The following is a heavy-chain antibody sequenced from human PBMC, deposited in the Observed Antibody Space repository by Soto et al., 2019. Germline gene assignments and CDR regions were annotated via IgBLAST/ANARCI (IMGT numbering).Heavy chain of an antibody. CDR2: VNPSGGHT. CDR1: GDTFTNYY. V-gene: IGHV1-46*01. CDR3: ARGGHVVVVTAPFDY. J-gene: IGHJ4*02. Sequence: QVQLMQSGAEVKKPGASVKVSCKASGDTFTNYYIHWVRQAPGQGLEWMGTVNPSGGHTTYSQNFLGRVTMTRDTSTSTLYMELTRLTSDDTAVYYCARGGHVVVVTAPFDYWGQGTLVTVSS. D-gene: IGHD2-21*02.